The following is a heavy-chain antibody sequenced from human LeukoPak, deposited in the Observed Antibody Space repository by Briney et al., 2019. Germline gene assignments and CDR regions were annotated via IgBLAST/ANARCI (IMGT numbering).Heavy chain of an antibody. D-gene: IGHD4/OR15-4a*01. Sequence: ASVKVSCKASGGTFSSYAISWVRQAPGQGLEWMGGIIPIFGTANYAQKFQGRVTITTDESTSTAYMELSSLRSEDTAVYYCARGGAHTDLFYPWGQGTLVTVSS. CDR3: ARGGAHTDLFYP. CDR1: GGTFSSYA. V-gene: IGHV1-69*05. CDR2: IIPIFGTA. J-gene: IGHJ5*02.